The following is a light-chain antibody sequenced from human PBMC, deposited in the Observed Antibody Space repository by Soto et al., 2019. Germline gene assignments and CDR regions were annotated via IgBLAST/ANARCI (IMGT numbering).Light chain of an antibody. V-gene: IGKV1-5*03. CDR3: QHYNTYPWT. J-gene: IGKJ1*01. Sequence: DIQLTQSPSLLSASLPEGVTIXRRASQGIGRYLAWHQQKPGTAPKLLIYKASHLESGVPSRFSGSGSGTEFTLTISSLQPGDFATYYCQHYNTYPWTFGHGTKVDIK. CDR2: KAS. CDR1: QGIGRY.